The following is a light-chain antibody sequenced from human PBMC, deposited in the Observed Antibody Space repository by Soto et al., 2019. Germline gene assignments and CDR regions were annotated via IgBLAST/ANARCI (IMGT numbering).Light chain of an antibody. CDR3: HQYENWPQT. CDR1: QSVSSSY. Sequence: EIVLTQSPATLSLSPGERATLSCRASQSVSSSYLAWYQQKPGQAPRLLIYGASTRATGIPARFSGSGSGTEFTLTISSLQSEDFALYYCHQYENWPQTFGQGTKWIS. J-gene: IGKJ1*01. CDR2: GAS. V-gene: IGKV3-15*01.